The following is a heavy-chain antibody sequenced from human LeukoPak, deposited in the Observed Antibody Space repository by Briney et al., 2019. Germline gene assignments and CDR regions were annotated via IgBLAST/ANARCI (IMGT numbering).Heavy chain of an antibody. CDR3: ARDALHDYSNLDDYYMDV. CDR2: ISSSSSYI. Sequence: KPGGSLRLSCAASGFTFSSYSMNWVRQAPGKGLEWVSSISSSSSYIYYADSVKGRFTISRDNAKNSLYLQMNSLRAEDTAVYYCARDALHDYSNLDDYYMDVWGKGTTVTVSS. CDR1: GFTFSSYS. J-gene: IGHJ6*03. D-gene: IGHD4-11*01. V-gene: IGHV3-21*01.